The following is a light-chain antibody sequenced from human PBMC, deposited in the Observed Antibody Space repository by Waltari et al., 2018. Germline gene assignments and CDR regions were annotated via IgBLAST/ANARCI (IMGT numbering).Light chain of an antibody. CDR2: AAS. J-gene: IGKJ4*01. V-gene: IGKV1-39*01. CDR1: QSISSY. CDR3: QQSDSTPGT. Sequence: DIQMTQSPSSLSASVGDRVTITCRASQSISSYLNWYQQKPGKAPKLLIYAASILQSGVPSRFSGSGSGTDFTLTISSLQPEDFATYYCQQSDSTPGTFGGGTKVEI.